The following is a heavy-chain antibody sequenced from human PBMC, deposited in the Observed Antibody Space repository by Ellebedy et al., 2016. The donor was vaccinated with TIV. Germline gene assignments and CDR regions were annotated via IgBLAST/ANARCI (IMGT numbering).Heavy chain of an antibody. Sequence: SETLSLXXTVSGGSISSYYWSWIRQPPGKGLEWIGYIYYSGSTNYNPSLKSRVTISVDTSKNQFSLKLSSVTAADTAVYYCARTYTIYYYYGMDVWGQGTTVTVSS. J-gene: IGHJ6*02. CDR3: ARTYTIYYYYGMDV. V-gene: IGHV4-59*01. CDR2: IYYSGST. CDR1: GGSISSYY.